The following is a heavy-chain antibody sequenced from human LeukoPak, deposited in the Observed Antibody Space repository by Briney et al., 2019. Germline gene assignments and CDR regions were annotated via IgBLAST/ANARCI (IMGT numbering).Heavy chain of an antibody. CDR2: IYYTGST. CDR3: ARSDYSGSGTYTEFDAFDI. CDR1: GGSISSYY. J-gene: IGHJ3*02. V-gene: IGHV4-59*01. D-gene: IGHD3-10*01. Sequence: PSETLSLTCTVSGGSISSYYWSWIRQLPGKGLEWIGYIYYTGSTSYNPSLKSRVTISMDTSKNQFSLKLSSVTAADSAVYYCARSDYSGSGTYTEFDAFDIWGQGPMVTVSS.